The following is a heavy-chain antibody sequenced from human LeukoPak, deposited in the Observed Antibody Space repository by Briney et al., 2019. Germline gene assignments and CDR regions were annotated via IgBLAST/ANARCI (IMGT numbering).Heavy chain of an antibody. D-gene: IGHD6-19*01. J-gene: IGHJ4*02. CDR2: ISAYNGNT. CDR3: ARIPIMYSSGWYRDYFDY. V-gene: IGHV1-18*01. CDR1: GYTFTSYG. Sequence: ASVKVSCKASGYTFTSYGISWVRQAPGHGLEWMGWISAYNGNTNYAQKLQGRVTMTTDTSTSTAYMELRSLRSDDPAVYYCARIPIMYSSGWYRDYFDYWGQGTLVTVSS.